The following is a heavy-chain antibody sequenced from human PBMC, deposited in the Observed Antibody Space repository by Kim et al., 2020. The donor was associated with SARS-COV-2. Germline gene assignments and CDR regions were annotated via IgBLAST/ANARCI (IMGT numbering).Heavy chain of an antibody. D-gene: IGHD3-22*01. V-gene: IGHV3-11*05. J-gene: IGHJ4*02. Sequence: SVKGRFTISRDNAKNSLYLQMNSRRSEDTAVYYCTRGPAYYYNSRGPDFDYWGQGTLVTVSS. CDR3: TRGPAYYYNSRGPDFDY.